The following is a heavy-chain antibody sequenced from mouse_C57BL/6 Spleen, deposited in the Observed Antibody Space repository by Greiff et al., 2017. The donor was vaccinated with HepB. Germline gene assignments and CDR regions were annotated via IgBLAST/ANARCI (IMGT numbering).Heavy chain of an antibody. CDR3: ARRGNWDGLESWFAY. V-gene: IGHV14-2*01. D-gene: IGHD4-1*01. CDR1: GFNIKDYY. J-gene: IGHJ3*01. CDR2: IDPEDGET. Sequence: EVQLQQSGAELVKPGASVKLSCTASGFNIKDYYMHWVKQRTEQGLEWIGRIDPEDGETKYAPKFQGKATITADTSSNTAYLQLSSLTSEDTAVYYCARRGNWDGLESWFAYWGQGTLVTVSA.